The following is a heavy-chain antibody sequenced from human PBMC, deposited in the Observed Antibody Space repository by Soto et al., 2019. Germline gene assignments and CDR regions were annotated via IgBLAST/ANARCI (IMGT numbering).Heavy chain of an antibody. Sequence: SETLSLTGAVYGGSVSGYYWTWLRQPPGRGLEWIGGLNHSGSTDYNPGLKSRVTMSVDRAKNKFSLRVTSVTAADTAVYYCARARFDSWSHIYYGLDVWGQGTTVTVSS. CDR3: ARARFDSWSHIYYGLDV. CDR2: LNHSGST. J-gene: IGHJ6*02. CDR1: GGSVSGYY. V-gene: IGHV4-34*01. D-gene: IGHD3-3*01.